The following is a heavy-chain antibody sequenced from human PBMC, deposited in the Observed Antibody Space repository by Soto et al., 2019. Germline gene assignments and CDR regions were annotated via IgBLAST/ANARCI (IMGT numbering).Heavy chain of an antibody. CDR3: TRDASRDSSARGWFDP. D-gene: IGHD6-13*01. V-gene: IGHV3-21*01. CDR1: GFTCRSFT. Sequence: PGGSLRLSCAASGFTCRSFTMNWVRQAPGKGLEWVSTISSNSAYIYYTDALRGRFTISRDNAKNSLHLQMNSLRAEDTAVYYCTRDASRDSSARGWFDPWGPGTPVTVSS. CDR2: ISSNSAYI. J-gene: IGHJ5*02.